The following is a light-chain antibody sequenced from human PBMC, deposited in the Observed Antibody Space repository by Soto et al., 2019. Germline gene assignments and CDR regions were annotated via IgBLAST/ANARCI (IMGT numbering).Light chain of an antibody. V-gene: IGLV1-51*01. CDR1: SSNIGNNY. CDR2: DND. Sequence: QSVLTQPPSVSAAPGQKVTISCSGSSSNIGNNYVFWYQQFPGTAPKVLIYDNDKRPSGIPDRFSGSKSGTSATLGITGLQTGDEADYYCGTWDSSLRAVVFGGGTKLTVL. CDR3: GTWDSSLRAVV. J-gene: IGLJ2*01.